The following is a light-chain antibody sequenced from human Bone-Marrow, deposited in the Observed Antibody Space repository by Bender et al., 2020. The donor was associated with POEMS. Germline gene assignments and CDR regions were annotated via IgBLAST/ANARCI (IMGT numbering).Light chain of an antibody. CDR3: ASYTRSDTWV. J-gene: IGLJ3*02. Sequence: QSALTQPASVSGSPGQSLTIPCTGSSNDIGRYDLIVWYQQHPGKTPTVVIYDVSKRPSGVSGRFSGSKSGNTASLTISGLQAEDEADYYCASYTRSDTWVFGGGTKLTVL. CDR2: DVS. V-gene: IGLV2-14*02. CDR1: SNDIGRYDL.